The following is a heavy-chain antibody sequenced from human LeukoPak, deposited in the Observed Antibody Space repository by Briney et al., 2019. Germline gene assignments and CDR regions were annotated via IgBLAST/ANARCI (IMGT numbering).Heavy chain of an antibody. CDR1: GFTFSNYG. CDR2: ISYDGSNT. Sequence: GGSLRLSCAASGFTFSNYGMHWVRQAPGKGLEWVAVISYDGSNTYYADSVKGRFTISRDNAKNSLYLQMNSLRAEDTAVYYCARDHRYGGLFDYWGQGTLVTVSS. D-gene: IGHD4-17*01. J-gene: IGHJ4*02. CDR3: ARDHRYGGLFDY. V-gene: IGHV3-30*03.